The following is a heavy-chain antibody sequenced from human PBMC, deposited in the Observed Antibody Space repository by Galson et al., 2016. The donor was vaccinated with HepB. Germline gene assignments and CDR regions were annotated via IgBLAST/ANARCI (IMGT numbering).Heavy chain of an antibody. J-gene: IGHJ6*02. CDR3: AREPGHCTGNSCYSGGMDV. CDR1: GDSVSSDTAA. Sequence: CAISGDSVSSDTAAWNWIRQSPSRGLEWLGRTYYRSKWYNDYAVSVKSRITINPDTTKNQFSLQLSSVTPEYTAVYYCAREPGHCTGNSCYSGGMDVWGHGTTVTVSS. V-gene: IGHV6-1*01. D-gene: IGHD2-15*01. CDR2: TYYRSKWYN.